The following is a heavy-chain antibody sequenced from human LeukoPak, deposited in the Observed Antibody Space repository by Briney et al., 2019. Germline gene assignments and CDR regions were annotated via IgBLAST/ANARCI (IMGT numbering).Heavy chain of an antibody. Sequence: GGSLRLSCAASGFTFSDYYMSWIRQAPGQGLEWVSYISTTSSYTDYADSVRGRFTISRDNANNLLYLQMNSLRPEDTAVYYCARDWYCSSSICYTDRNWFDPWGQGTLVTVSS. V-gene: IGHV3-11*05. CDR3: ARDWYCSSSICYTDRNWFDP. D-gene: IGHD2-2*02. CDR2: ISTTSSYT. J-gene: IGHJ5*02. CDR1: GFTFSDYY.